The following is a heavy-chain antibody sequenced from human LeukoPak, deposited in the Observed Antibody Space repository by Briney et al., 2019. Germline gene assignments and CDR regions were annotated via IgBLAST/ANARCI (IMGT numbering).Heavy chain of an antibody. V-gene: IGHV5-51*01. CDR1: GYIFTSYW. CDR3: ARHHRGWGNSAEYFQH. D-gene: IGHD4-23*01. CDR2: IYPGDSDT. J-gene: IGHJ1*01. Sequence: GESLKISCKGSGYIFTSYWIGWVRQMPGKGLEWMGIIYPGDSDTRYSPSFQGQVTISADKSISTAYLQWSSLKASDTAMYYCARHHRGWGNSAEYFQHWGQGTLVTVSS.